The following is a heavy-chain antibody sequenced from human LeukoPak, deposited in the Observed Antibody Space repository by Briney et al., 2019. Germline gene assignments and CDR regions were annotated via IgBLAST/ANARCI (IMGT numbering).Heavy chain of an antibody. CDR3: AHSPQSMVRGYYYYYGMDV. CDR2: IYWDDEK. Sequence: ESGPTLVKPTQTLTLTCTFSGFSLSTSGVGVGWIRQPPGKALEWLALIYWDDEKRYSPSLNSRLTITKDTSKNQVVLTMTNMDPVDTATYYCAHSPQSMVRGYYYYYGMDVWGQGTTVTVSS. CDR1: GFSLSTSGVG. D-gene: IGHD3-10*01. J-gene: IGHJ6*02. V-gene: IGHV2-5*02.